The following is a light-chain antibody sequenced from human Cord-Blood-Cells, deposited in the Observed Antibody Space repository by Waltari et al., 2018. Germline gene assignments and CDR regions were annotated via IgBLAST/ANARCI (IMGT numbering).Light chain of an antibody. CDR3: CSYAGSYTWV. J-gene: IGLJ3*02. Sequence: QSVLTQPCSVSGSPGQSVTISCTGTSSHVGGYNCVSWYQQHPGKAPKLMIYDVSKRPSGVPDRFSGSKSGNTASLTISGLQAEDEADYYCCSYAGSYTWVFGGGTKLTVL. V-gene: IGLV2-11*01. CDR1: SSHVGGYNC. CDR2: DVS.